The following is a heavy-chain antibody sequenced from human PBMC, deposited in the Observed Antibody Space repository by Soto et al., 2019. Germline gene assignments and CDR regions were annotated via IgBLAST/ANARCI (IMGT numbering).Heavy chain of an antibody. J-gene: IGHJ6*02. CDR1: GFTFSSYW. V-gene: IGHV3-7*01. CDR2: IKQDGSEK. CDR3: AREVGELLSLYYYYYGMDV. D-gene: IGHD1-26*01. Sequence: PGGSLRLSCAASGFTFSSYWMSWVRQAPGKGLEWVANIKQDGSEKYYVDSVKGRFTISRDNAKNSLYLQMNSLRAEDTAVYYCAREVGELLSLYYYYYGMDVWGQGTTVTVSS.